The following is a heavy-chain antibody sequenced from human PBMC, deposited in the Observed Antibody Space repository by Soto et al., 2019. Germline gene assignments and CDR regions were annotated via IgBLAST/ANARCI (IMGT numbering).Heavy chain of an antibody. CDR2: IYYSGST. Sequence: PSETLSLTCTVSGGSVSSGSYYWSWIRQPPGKGLEWIGYIYYSGSTNYNPSLKSRVTISLDTSKNQFSLKLSSVTAADTAVYHCARGFCSGGSCLVGWFDPWGQGTLVTVSS. CDR3: ARGFCSGGSCLVGWFDP. J-gene: IGHJ5*02. D-gene: IGHD2-15*01. V-gene: IGHV4-61*01. CDR1: GGSVSSGSYY.